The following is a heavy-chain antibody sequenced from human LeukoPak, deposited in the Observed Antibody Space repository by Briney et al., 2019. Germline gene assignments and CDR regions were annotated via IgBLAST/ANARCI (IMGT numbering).Heavy chain of an antibody. CDR3: ANQSPPSSSSFDY. Sequence: SQTLSLTCTVSGGSISSGGYYWSWIRQPPGKGLEWIGYIYHSGSTYYNPSLKSRVTISVDRSKNQFSLKLSSVTAADTAVYYCANQSPPSSSSFDYWGQGTLVTVSS. J-gene: IGHJ4*02. D-gene: IGHD6-6*01. CDR1: GGSISSGGYY. CDR2: IYHSGST. V-gene: IGHV4-30-2*01.